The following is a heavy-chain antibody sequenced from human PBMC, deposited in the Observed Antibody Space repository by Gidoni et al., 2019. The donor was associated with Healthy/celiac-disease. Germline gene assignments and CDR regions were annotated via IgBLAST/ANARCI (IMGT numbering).Heavy chain of an antibody. CDR2: ISGSGGST. Sequence: EVQPLESGGGLVQPGGSLRPSCAASGFTFSSQAMSWVRQAPGKGLEWVSAISGSGGSTYYADSVKGRFTISRDNSKNTLYLQMNSLRAEDTAVYYCAAGVVTPSPWGDSDPWGQGTLVTVSS. CDR3: AAGVVTPSPWGDSDP. V-gene: IGHV3-23*01. CDR1: GFTFSSQA. J-gene: IGHJ5*02. D-gene: IGHD2-21*02.